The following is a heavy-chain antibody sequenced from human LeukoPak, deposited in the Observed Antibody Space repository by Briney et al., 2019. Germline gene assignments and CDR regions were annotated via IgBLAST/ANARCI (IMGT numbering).Heavy chain of an antibody. J-gene: IGHJ5*02. CDR3: ARDLMVATRHNWFDP. CDR1: GGTFSSYT. V-gene: IGHV1-69*04. Sequence: SVKVSCKASGGTFSSYTISWVRQAPGQGLEWMGRIIPILGIANYAQKFQGRVTITADKSTSTAYMELSSLRSEDTAVYYCARDLMVATRHNWFDPWGQGTWSPSPQ. CDR2: IIPILGIA. D-gene: IGHD5-12*01.